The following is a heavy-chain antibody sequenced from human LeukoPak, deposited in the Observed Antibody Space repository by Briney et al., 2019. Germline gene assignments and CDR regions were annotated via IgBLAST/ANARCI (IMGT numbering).Heavy chain of an antibody. J-gene: IGHJ4*02. V-gene: IGHV1-58*02. CDR1: GLTFTSSA. D-gene: IGHD3-3*01. CDR3: ARAGASSESQLRFLEWLFFDY. Sequence: SVKVSCKASGLTFTSSAMQWVRQARGQRLEWIGWIVVGSGNTNYAQKFQERVTITRDMSTSTAYMELSSLRSDDTAVYYCARAGASSESQLRFLEWLFFDYWGQGTLVTVSS. CDR2: IVVGSGNT.